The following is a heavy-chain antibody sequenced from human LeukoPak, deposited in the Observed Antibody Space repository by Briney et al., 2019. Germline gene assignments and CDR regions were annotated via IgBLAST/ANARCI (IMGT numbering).Heavy chain of an antibody. V-gene: IGHV3-30-3*01. CDR3: ARDNNPSVLPHLYYGMDV. D-gene: IGHD3-10*01. CDR1: GFTFSSYA. J-gene: IGHJ6*02. Sequence: PGGSLRLSCAASGFTFSSYAMHWVRQAPGKGLEWVAVISYDGSNKYYADSVKGRFTISRDNSKNTLYLQMNSLRTEDTAVYYCARDNNPSVLPHLYYGMDVWGQGTTVTVSS. CDR2: ISYDGSNK.